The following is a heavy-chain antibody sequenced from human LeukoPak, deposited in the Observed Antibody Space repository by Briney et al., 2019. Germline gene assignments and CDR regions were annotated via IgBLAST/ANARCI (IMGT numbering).Heavy chain of an antibody. CDR2: INHSGST. J-gene: IGHJ4*02. CDR3: ARGRGYYDSSGYLQGPRRPIDY. CDR1: GGSFSGYY. Sequence: SETLSLTCAVYGGSFSGYYWSWICQPPGKGLEWIGEINHSGSTNYNPSLKSRVTISVDTSKNQFSLKLSSVTAADTAVYYCARGRGYYDSSGYLQGPRRPIDYWGQGTLVTVSS. V-gene: IGHV4-34*01. D-gene: IGHD3-22*01.